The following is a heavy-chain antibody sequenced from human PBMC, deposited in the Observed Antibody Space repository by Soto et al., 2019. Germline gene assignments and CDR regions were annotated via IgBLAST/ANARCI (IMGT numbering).Heavy chain of an antibody. V-gene: IGHV4-31*03. Sequence: SETLSLTCTVSGGSISSGGYYWSWIRQHPGKGLEWIGYIYYSGSTYYNPSLKSRVTISVDTSKNQFSLKLSSVTAADTALYYCARGPYVKPYGLDVWGQGTTVTV. CDR3: ARGPYVKPYGLDV. CDR2: IYYSGST. CDR1: GGSISSGGYY. J-gene: IGHJ6*02. D-gene: IGHD3-10*02.